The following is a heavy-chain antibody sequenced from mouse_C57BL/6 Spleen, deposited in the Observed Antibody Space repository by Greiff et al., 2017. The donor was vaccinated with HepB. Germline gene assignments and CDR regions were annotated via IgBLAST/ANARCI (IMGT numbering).Heavy chain of an antibody. J-gene: IGHJ2*01. CDR1: GYTFTSYW. D-gene: IGHD1-1*01. CDR2: INPSNGGT. Sequence: QVQLQQPGTELVKPGASVKLSCKASGYTFTSYWMHWVKQRPGQGLEWIGNINPSNGGTNYNEKFKSKATLTVDKSSSNAYMQLSSLTSEDSAVYYCAREGVRITTVVATDYWGQGTTLTVSS. CDR3: AREGVRITTVVATDY. V-gene: IGHV1-53*01.